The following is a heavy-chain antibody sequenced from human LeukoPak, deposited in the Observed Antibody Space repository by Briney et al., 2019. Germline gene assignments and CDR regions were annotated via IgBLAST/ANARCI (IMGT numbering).Heavy chain of an antibody. Sequence: SETLSLTCTVSGGSISSYYWSWIRQPPGKGLEWIGYIYYSGSTNYNPSLKSRVTISVDTSKNQFSLKLSSVTAADTAVYYCARQGYGAYETLDYWGQGALVTVSS. V-gene: IGHV4-59*08. CDR1: GGSISSYY. CDR3: ARQGYGAYETLDY. J-gene: IGHJ4*02. CDR2: IYYSGST. D-gene: IGHD4/OR15-4a*01.